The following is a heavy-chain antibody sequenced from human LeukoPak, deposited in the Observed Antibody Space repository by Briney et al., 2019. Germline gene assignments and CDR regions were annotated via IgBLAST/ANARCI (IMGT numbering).Heavy chain of an antibody. CDR2: IIPICGTP. CDR3: ASARRYCSSTSCYTGGDY. D-gene: IGHD2-2*02. Sequence: ASVKVSCKASGGTFSSYAISWVRQAPGQGLEWMGRIIPICGTPNYAQKFQGRVTITTDESTRTGYMELSSLTSEETGVYLCASARRYCSSTSCYTGGDYWGQGTLVTVSS. J-gene: IGHJ4*02. CDR1: GGTFSSYA. V-gene: IGHV1-69*05.